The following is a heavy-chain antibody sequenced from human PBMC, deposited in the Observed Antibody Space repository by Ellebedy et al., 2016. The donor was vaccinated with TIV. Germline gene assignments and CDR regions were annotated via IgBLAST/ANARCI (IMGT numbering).Heavy chain of an antibody. CDR3: ARDIGCPGGNCYLLFDY. CDR2: ISGYNGNT. CDR1: GYSFTSNG. Sequence: AASVKVSCKTSGYSFTSNGISWVRQAPGQGLEWMGWISGYNGNTLYAPKLQGRVTMTTDTSTSTAYMELRSLRSDDTAMYYCARDIGCPGGNCYLLFDYWGQGTLVTVSS. V-gene: IGHV1-18*04. J-gene: IGHJ4*02. D-gene: IGHD2-15*01.